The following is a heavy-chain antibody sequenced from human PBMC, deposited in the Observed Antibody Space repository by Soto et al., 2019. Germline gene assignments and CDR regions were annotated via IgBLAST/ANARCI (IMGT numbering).Heavy chain of an antibody. D-gene: IGHD6-6*01. CDR1: GYTFTSYG. J-gene: IGHJ6*02. CDR2: ISAYNGNT. Sequence: QVQLVQSGAEVKKPGASVKVSCKASGYTFTSYGISWVRQAPGQGLEWMGWISAYNGNTNYAQKLQGRVTMTTDTSTSTAYRELRSLRSDDTAVYYCARDDSSSNYYYGMDVWGQGTTVTVSS. CDR3: ARDDSSSNYYYGMDV. V-gene: IGHV1-18*01.